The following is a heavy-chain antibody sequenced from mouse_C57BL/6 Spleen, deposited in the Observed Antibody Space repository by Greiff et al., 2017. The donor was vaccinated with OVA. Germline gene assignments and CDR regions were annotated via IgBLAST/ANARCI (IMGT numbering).Heavy chain of an antibody. CDR1: GYTFTSYW. CDR3: ARWGYGSSYGVDY. CDR2: IDPSDSYT. V-gene: IGHV1-50*01. Sequence: QVQLQQPGAELVKPGASVKLSCKASGYTFTSYWMQWVKQRPGQGLEWIGEIDPSDSYTNYNQKFKGKATLTVDTSSSTAYMQLSSLTSEDSAVYYCARWGYGSSYGVDYWGQGTTLTVSS. D-gene: IGHD1-1*01. J-gene: IGHJ2*01.